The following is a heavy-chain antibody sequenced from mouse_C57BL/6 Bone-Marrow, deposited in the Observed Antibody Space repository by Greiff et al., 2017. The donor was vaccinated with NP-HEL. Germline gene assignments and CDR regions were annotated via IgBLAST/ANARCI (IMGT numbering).Heavy chain of an antibody. V-gene: IGHV5-4*01. J-gene: IGHJ4*01. CDR1: GFTFSSYA. CDR2: ISDGGSYT. CDR3: ARDDYYGSSFYYAMDY. D-gene: IGHD1-1*01. Sequence: DVQLVESGGGLVKPGGSLKLSCAASGFTFSSYAMSWVRQTPEKRLEWVATISDGGSYTYYPDNVKGRFTISRDNAKNNLYLQMRHLKSEDTAMYYCARDDYYGSSFYYAMDYWGQGTSVTVSS.